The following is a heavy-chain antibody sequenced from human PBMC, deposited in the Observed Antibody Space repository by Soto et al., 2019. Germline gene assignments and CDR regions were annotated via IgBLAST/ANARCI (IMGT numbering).Heavy chain of an antibody. CDR1: GFTFSDHY. J-gene: IGHJ5*02. D-gene: IGHD2-2*01. Sequence: EVQLVESGGGLVQPGGSLRLSCAASGFTFSDHYMDWVRQAPGKGLEWVGRTRNKANSYTTEYAASVKGRFTISRDDSKNSLYLQMNSLKTEDTVVYYCARGPRYCSSTSCYWFDPWGQGTLVTVSS. V-gene: IGHV3-72*01. CDR3: ARGPRYCSSTSCYWFDP. CDR2: TRNKANSYTT.